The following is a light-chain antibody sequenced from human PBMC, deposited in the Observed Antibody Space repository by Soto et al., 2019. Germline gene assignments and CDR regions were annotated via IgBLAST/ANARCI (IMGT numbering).Light chain of an antibody. V-gene: IGKV1-27*01. Sequence: DIQMTQSPSSLSAFVGDRVTSTCRASQGIDNFLAWYQQKPGKVPKLLIYAASTLQSGVPSRFSGSGSGTDFTLTISSLQPEDVATYYCQKCRTAPFTFGGGTKVDIK. CDR1: QGIDNF. CDR3: QKCRTAPFT. J-gene: IGKJ4*01. CDR2: AAS.